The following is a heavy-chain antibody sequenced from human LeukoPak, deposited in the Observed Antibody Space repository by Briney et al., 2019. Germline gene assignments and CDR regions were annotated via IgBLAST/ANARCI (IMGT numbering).Heavy chain of an antibody. CDR2: IYYSGST. CDR3: ARSPFGSGYNCFDP. CDR1: GGSISSYY. D-gene: IGHD3-3*01. V-gene: IGHV4-59*01. J-gene: IGHJ5*02. Sequence: PSETLSLTCTVSGGSISSYYWSWIRQPPGKGLEWIGYIYYSGSTNYNPSLRSRVAISVDTSKTQFSLKRGSVTAADTAVYYWARSPFGSGYNCFDPWGQGTLVTVSS.